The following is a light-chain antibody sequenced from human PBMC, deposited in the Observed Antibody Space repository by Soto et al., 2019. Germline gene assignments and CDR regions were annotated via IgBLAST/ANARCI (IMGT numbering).Light chain of an antibody. CDR1: QSLSSNF. J-gene: IGKJ5*01. CDR3: QQYGSSPIP. V-gene: IGKV3-20*01. CDR2: DSS. Sequence: EIVLSQSPATLSLSPGERATLSCRASQSLSSNFLAWYQQKPGQPPRLLIYDSSTRATGFPDRFSGSGSGTDFTLTISRLEPEDFAVYYCQQYGSSPIPFGQGTRLEIK.